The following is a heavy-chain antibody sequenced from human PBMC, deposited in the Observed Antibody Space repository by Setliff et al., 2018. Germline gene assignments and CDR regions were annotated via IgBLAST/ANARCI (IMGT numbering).Heavy chain of an antibody. CDR2: IYTSGST. D-gene: IGHD2-15*01. Sequence: TSETLSLTCTVSGGSISSSSYYWGWIRQPPGKGLEWIGSIYTSGSTNYNPSLKSRVTISVDTSKNQFSLKLSSVTAADTAMYYCARILGYCSGGSCYYQDYWGQGTLVTVSS. V-gene: IGHV4-39*07. CDR3: ARILGYCSGGSCYYQDY. J-gene: IGHJ4*02. CDR1: GGSISSSSYY.